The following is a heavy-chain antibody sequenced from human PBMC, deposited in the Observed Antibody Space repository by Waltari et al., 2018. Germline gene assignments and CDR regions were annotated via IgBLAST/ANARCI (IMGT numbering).Heavy chain of an antibody. CDR1: GGSINRGNFY. D-gene: IGHD6-13*01. V-gene: IGHV4-31*11. CDR2: IYHSGST. CDR3: ARARGVAAAGPYFDY. Sequence: QVQLQESGPGLVKPSETLSLTCAVSGGSINRGNFYWAWIRQYPEQGLEWIGHIYHSGSTYDQTGTTYYNPALKSRVTRSVDTSKNQFSLKLSSVTAADTAVYYCARARGVAAAGPYFDYWGQGTLVTVSS. J-gene: IGHJ4*02.